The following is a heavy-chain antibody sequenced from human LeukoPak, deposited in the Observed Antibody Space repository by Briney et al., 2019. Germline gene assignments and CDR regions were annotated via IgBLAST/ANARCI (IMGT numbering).Heavy chain of an antibody. J-gene: IGHJ4*02. D-gene: IGHD5-24*01. CDR2: ITPSGGT. V-gene: IGHV1-2*02. Sequence: ASVKVSCKASGYTFTSYAMHWVRQAPGQGLEWMGWITPSGGTNCPQKFQGRVAITRDTSITTAYMDLSRLTSDDTAVYYRARDRYGDGFAHFDYWGQGALVTVSS. CDR1: GYTFTSYA. CDR3: ARDRYGDGFAHFDY.